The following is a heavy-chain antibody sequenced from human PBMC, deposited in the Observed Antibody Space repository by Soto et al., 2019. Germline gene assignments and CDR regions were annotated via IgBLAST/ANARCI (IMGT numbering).Heavy chain of an antibody. V-gene: IGHV4-39*01. Sequence: PSEPLSLTCTVSGGSISSSSYYWGWIRQPPGKGLEWIGSIYYSGNTYYNPSLKSRVSISVDTSKNQFSLKLTSVTATDTAVFYGARHLSWGRYGYFGFDYWGQGTLVT. D-gene: IGHD5-18*01. CDR1: GGSISSSSYY. J-gene: IGHJ4*02. CDR3: ARHLSWGRYGYFGFDY. CDR2: IYYSGNT.